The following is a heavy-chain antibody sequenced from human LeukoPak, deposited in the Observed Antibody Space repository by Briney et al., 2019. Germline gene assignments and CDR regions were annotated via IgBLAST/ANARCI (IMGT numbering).Heavy chain of an antibody. D-gene: IGHD6-13*01. CDR3: ARDFQYSSSLISAFDI. Sequence: SETLSLTCAVYGGSFSGYYWSWIRQPPGKGLEWIGEINHSGSTNYNPSLKSRVTISVDTSKNQFSLKLSSVTAADTAVYYCARDFQYSSSLISAFDIWGQGTMVTVSS. V-gene: IGHV4-34*01. CDR1: GGSFSGYY. J-gene: IGHJ3*02. CDR2: INHSGST.